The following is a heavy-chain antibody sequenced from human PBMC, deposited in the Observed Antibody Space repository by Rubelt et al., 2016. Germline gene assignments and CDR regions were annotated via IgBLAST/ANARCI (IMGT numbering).Heavy chain of an antibody. CDR2: INDSGSA. J-gene: IGHJ3*01. D-gene: IGHD3-22*01. CDR3: TRAWGTQSLLRGGIDF. CDR1: GETFSNYY. V-gene: IGHV4-34*01. Sequence: QVELHQWGAGLLKTSETLSLTCAVYGETFSNYYWSWVRQPPGKELEWIGKINDSGSATCNPSLKSRVTLSVDASKSQFSLKLTAVTAADTAVFYCTRAWGTQSLLRGGIDFWGQGTTVTVSS.